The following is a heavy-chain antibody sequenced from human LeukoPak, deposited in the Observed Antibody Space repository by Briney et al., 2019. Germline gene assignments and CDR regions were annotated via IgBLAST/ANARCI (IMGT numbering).Heavy chain of an antibody. D-gene: IGHD6-19*01. J-gene: IGHJ4*02. V-gene: IGHV3-64D*06. CDR2: INNYGDST. CDR3: VKPNLAVAGTRDFDS. Sequence: GGSLRLSCSASGFTFSSYPMHWVRQAPGKGLEYVSAINNYGDSTYYADSVKGRFTISRDNSKNTLYLQMSSLRAEDTAVYSCVKPNLAVAGTRDFDSWGQGTLVTVSS. CDR1: GFTFSSYP.